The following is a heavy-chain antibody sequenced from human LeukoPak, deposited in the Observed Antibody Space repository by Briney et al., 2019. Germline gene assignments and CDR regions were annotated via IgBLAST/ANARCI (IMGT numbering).Heavy chain of an antibody. CDR3: AKWGDGYNSLDY. D-gene: IGHD5-24*01. CDR2: ISGSGGST. V-gene: IGHV3-23*01. CDR1: GFTFSSYA. J-gene: IGHJ4*02. Sequence: GGSLRLSCAASGFTFSSYAMSWVRQAPGKGLEWVSAISGSGGSTYYADTVKGRFTISRDNSKNTLYLQMNSLRAEDTAVYYCAKWGDGYNSLDYWGQGTLVTVSS.